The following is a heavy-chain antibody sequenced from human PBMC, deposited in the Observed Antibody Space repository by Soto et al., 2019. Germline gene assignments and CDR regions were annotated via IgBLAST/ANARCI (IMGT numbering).Heavy chain of an antibody. D-gene: IGHD1-26*01. V-gene: IGHV1-18*01. CDR3: GRDWRSYVLPDY. Sequence: QVQLVQSGDEVKKPGASVKVSCKASGYTFSTFGIGWVRQAPGQGLEWLGWISTDNGDTNYAQNLQDRITMTTDTSTNTAYVELRSLRSDDTAVYYCGRDWRSYVLPDYWGQGTMVTVSS. CDR1: GYTFSTFG. J-gene: IGHJ4*02. CDR2: ISTDNGDT.